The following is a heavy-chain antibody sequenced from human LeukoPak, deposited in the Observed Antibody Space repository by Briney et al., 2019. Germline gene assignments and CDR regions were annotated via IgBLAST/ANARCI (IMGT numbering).Heavy chain of an antibody. CDR3: ARDLVGYQLLDSPFGY. J-gene: IGHJ4*02. CDR2: ISYDGSNK. Sequence: GRSLRLSCAASGFTFSSYGMHWVRQAPGKGLEWVAVISYDGSNKYYADSVKGRFTISRDNSKNTLYLQMNSLRAEDTAVYYCARDLVGYQLLDSPFGYWGQGTLVTVSS. D-gene: IGHD2-2*01. CDR1: GFTFSSYG. V-gene: IGHV3-30*03.